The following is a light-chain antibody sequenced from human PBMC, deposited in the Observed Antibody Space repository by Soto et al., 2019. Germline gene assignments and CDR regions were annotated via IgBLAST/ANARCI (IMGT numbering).Light chain of an antibody. Sequence: DIVMTQSPLSLPVTPGEPASISCRSSQSLLHSNGYNCVDWYLQKPGQSPQLLIHLGSNRASGVPDRFSGSGSGTEFTLKINRVEAEDVGLYCCMQALQTPLTFGGGTKVEIK. J-gene: IGKJ4*01. CDR2: LGS. CDR3: MQALQTPLT. V-gene: IGKV2-28*01. CDR1: QSLLHSNGYNC.